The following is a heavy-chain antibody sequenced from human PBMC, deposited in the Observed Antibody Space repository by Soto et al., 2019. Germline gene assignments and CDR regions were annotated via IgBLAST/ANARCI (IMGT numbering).Heavy chain of an antibody. Sequence: QLQLQESGSGLVKPSQTLSLTCAVSGGSISSGDSAWSWIRQPPGKGLEWIGYISHSGSTYYNPSLQSRVTISVDRSKNQFSLKLSSVNAADTAVYYCARVPDYCCQGTLGTVSS. D-gene: IGHD2-2*01. CDR2: ISHSGST. CDR3: ARVPDY. V-gene: IGHV4-30-2*01. J-gene: IGHJ4*02. CDR1: GGSISSGDSA.